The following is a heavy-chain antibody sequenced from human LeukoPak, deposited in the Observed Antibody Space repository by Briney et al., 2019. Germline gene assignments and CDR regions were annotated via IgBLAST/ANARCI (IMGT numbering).Heavy chain of an antibody. Sequence: ASVKVSCKASGGTFSSYAISWVRQAPGQGLECMGWINANGGDTNYAQKFQGRVTMTRDTSISTAYMELSRLRSDDTAVYYCARQSSWFGSYDAFDIWGQGPMVTVSS. CDR1: GGTFSSYA. CDR3: ARQSSWFGSYDAFDI. V-gene: IGHV1-2*02. CDR2: INANGGDT. J-gene: IGHJ3*02. D-gene: IGHD3-10*01.